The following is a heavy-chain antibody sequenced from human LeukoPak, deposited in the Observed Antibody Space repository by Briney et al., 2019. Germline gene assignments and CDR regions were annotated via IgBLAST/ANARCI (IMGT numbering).Heavy chain of an antibody. CDR3: ASLNRPSGSYYYYFDY. Sequence: GGSLRLSCAASGFTCSDYWMNWVRHAPGKGLVWVSRINSDGSSTSYADSVKGRFTISRDNAKNTLYLQMNSLRAEDTAAYYCASLNRPSGSYYYYFDYWGQGTLVTVSS. D-gene: IGHD1-26*01. CDR2: INSDGSST. J-gene: IGHJ4*02. CDR1: GFTCSDYW. V-gene: IGHV3-74*01.